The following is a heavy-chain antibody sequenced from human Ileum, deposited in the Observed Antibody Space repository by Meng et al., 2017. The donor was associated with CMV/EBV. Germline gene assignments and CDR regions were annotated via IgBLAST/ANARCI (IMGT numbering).Heavy chain of an antibody. V-gene: IGHV6-1*01. J-gene: IGHJ4*02. D-gene: IGHD3-3*01. CDR1: VASNRAA. Sequence: VASNRAACNWVRQSPSRGLEWLGRTYYRSEWHNDYAASVKSRISIRPDISKNQFSLQLNSVTPEDTAVYFCARDTYHDFWSGFSLDYWGQGTLVTVSS. CDR2: TYYRSEWHN. CDR3: ARDTYHDFWSGFSLDY.